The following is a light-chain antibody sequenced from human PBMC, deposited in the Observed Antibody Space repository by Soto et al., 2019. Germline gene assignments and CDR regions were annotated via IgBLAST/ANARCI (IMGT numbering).Light chain of an antibody. V-gene: IGKV1-12*01. CDR2: KAS. CDR1: QDITMW. CDR3: QQGESFPT. Sequence: DIQMTQFPSSVSASIGDRVTITCRASQDITMWLAWYQQKPGKAPKLLIYKASNLQTGVPSRFGGSGSGTDFTLTISSLQPEDFGTYYCQQGESFPTFGQGTKVDIK. J-gene: IGKJ1*01.